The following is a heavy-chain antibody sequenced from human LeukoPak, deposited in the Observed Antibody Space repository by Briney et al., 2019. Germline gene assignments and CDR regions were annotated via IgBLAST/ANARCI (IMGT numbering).Heavy chain of an antibody. J-gene: IGHJ6*02. CDR1: GGSISSSSYY. V-gene: IGHV4-39*01. CDR3: ARSRSVSNYKGMDV. Sequence: PSETLSLTCTVSGGSISSSSYYWGWIRQPPGKGLEWIGSIYYSGSTYYNPSLKSRVTISVDTSKNQFSLKLSSVTAADAAVYYCARSRSVSNYKGMDVWGQGTTVTVSS. CDR2: IYYSGST. D-gene: IGHD5/OR15-5a*01.